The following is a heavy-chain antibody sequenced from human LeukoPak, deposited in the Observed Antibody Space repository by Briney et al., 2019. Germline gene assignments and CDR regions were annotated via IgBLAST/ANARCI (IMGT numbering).Heavy chain of an antibody. CDR1: GGPISSSSYY. J-gene: IGHJ4*02. D-gene: IGHD5-12*01. Sequence: SETLSLTCTVSGGPISSSSYYWGWIRQPPGKGLEWIGSIYYSGSTYYNPSLKSRVTISVDTSKNQFSLKLSSVTAADTAVYYCARDLKERYSGYDLKVFDYWGQGTLVTVSS. CDR3: ARDLKERYSGYDLKVFDY. CDR2: IYYSGST. V-gene: IGHV4-39*07.